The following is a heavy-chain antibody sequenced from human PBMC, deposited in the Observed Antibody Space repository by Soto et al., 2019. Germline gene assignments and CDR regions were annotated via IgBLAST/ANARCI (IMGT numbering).Heavy chain of an antibody. Sequence: GGSLRLSCAASGFTFSSYAMHWVRQAPGKGLEWAALISYDGSDKDYADSVKGRFTISRDNSRNTLFLQMNSLRAEDTAVYYCARDYYKYYDSSGYYRSPAYWGQGTLVTVS. V-gene: IGHV3-30-3*01. J-gene: IGHJ4*02. D-gene: IGHD3-22*01. CDR3: ARDYYKYYDSSGYYRSPAY. CDR1: GFTFSSYA. CDR2: ISYDGSDK.